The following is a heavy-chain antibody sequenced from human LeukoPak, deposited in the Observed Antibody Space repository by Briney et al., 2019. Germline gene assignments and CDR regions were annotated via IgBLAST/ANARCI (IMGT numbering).Heavy chain of an antibody. D-gene: IGHD5-24*01. Sequence: PGRSLRLSCAASGFTFSSYGMHWVRQAPGEGLEWVAVISYDGSNKYYADSVKGRFTISRDNSKNTLYLQMNSLRAEDTAVYYCAKDGLWLLDYWGQGTLVTVPS. CDR1: GFTFSSYG. CDR2: ISYDGSNK. V-gene: IGHV3-30*18. CDR3: AKDGLWLLDY. J-gene: IGHJ4*02.